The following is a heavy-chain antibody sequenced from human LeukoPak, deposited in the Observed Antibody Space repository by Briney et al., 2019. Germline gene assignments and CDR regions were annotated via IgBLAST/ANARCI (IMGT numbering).Heavy chain of an antibody. CDR2: MNPNSGNT. V-gene: IGHV1-8*02. Sequence: ASVKVSCKASGYTFTGYYMHWVRQAPGQGLEWMGWMNPNSGNTGYTQKFQGRVTMTRSTSINTAYMELSSLRSEDTAVYYCAGGASRSFDYWGQGTPVAVSS. J-gene: IGHJ4*02. CDR1: GYTFTGYY. CDR3: AGGASRSFDY.